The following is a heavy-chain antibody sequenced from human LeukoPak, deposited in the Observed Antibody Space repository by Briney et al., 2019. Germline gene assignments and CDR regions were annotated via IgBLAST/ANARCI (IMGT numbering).Heavy chain of an antibody. CDR2: ISYDGSNK. CDR1: GFTFSSYG. D-gene: IGHD4/OR15-4a*01. Sequence: GVSLRLSCAASGFTFSSYGMHWVRQAPGKGLEWVAVISYDGSNKYYADSVKGRFTISRDNSKNTLYLQMNSLRAEDTAVYYCAKDGSPSASYADYWGQGTLVTVSS. V-gene: IGHV3-30*18. CDR3: AKDGSPSASYADY. J-gene: IGHJ4*02.